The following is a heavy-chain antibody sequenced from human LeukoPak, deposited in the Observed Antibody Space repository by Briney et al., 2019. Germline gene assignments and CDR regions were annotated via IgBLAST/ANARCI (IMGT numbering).Heavy chain of an antibody. CDR1: GGTFSSYA. J-gene: IGHJ6*03. CDR3: AKDSSGWFRYYYYYYMDV. Sequence: ASVKVSCKASGGTFSSYAISWVRQAPGQGLEWMGGIIPIFGTANYAQKFQGRVTITADESTSTAYMELSSLRSEDTAVYYCAKDSSGWFRYYYYYYMDVWAKGPRSPSP. CDR2: IIPIFGTA. V-gene: IGHV1-69*01. D-gene: IGHD6-19*01.